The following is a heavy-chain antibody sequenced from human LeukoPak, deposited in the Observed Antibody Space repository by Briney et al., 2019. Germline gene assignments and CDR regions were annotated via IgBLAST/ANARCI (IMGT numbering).Heavy chain of an antibody. Sequence: GGSLRLSCAASGFTFSSYTMHWVRQAPGKGLEWVTLMSYDGSNKYYTDSVKGRFTISRDNSKDTLYLQMNSLRAEDTAVYYCARSTPAYSYGVDYWGQGTLVTVSS. CDR3: ARSTPAYSYGVDY. D-gene: IGHD5-18*01. J-gene: IGHJ4*02. CDR1: GFTFSSYT. CDR2: MSYDGSNK. V-gene: IGHV3-30-3*01.